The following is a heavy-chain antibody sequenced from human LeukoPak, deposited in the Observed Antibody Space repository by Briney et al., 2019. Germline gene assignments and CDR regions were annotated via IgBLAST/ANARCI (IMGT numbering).Heavy chain of an antibody. CDR2: MNPNSGNT. V-gene: IGHV1-8*01. CDR1: GYTFTSYD. Sequence: ASVKVSCKASGYTFTSYDINWVRQATGQGLEWMGWMNPNSGNTGYAQKFQGRVTMTTDTSTSTAYMELRSLRSDDTAVYYCARVQGHWQQLVPLTGRYDAFDIWGQGTMVTVSS. J-gene: IGHJ3*02. D-gene: IGHD6-13*01. CDR3: ARVQGHWQQLVPLTGRYDAFDI.